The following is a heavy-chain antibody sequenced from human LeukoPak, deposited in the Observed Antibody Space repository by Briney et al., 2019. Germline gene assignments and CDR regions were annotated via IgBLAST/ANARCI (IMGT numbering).Heavy chain of an antibody. CDR3: ARHDWFDP. Sequence: GGSLRLSCAVSGFTVSGDYMSWVRQAPGKGLERVSVMYDGGATYYADSVKGRFTISRDNSKNTLYLQMNSLRVEDTAVYYCARHDWFDPWAHRTLITVSS. CDR1: GFTVSGDY. CDR2: MYDGGAT. J-gene: IGHJ5*02. V-gene: IGHV3-53*01.